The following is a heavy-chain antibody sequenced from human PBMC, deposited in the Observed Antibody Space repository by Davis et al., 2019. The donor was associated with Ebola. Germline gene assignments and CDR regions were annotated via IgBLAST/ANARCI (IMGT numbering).Heavy chain of an antibody. CDR3: ARELTMVRGVIITWFDP. CDR2: ISAYNGNT. V-gene: IGHV1-18*04. D-gene: IGHD3-10*01. CDR1: GYTFTSYG. Sequence: ASVKVSCQASGYTFTSYGISWLRQAPGQGLAWMGWISAYNGNTNYAQKLQGRVTMTTDTSTSTAYMELRSLRSDDTAVYYCARELTMVRGVIITWFDPWGQGTLVTVSS. J-gene: IGHJ5*02.